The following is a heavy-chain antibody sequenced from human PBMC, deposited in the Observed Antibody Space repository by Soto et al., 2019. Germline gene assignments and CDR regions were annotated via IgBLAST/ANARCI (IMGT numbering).Heavy chain of an antibody. CDR2: IDPTDSYT. J-gene: IGHJ6*02. CDR3: ARDNSRYHFSMDV. V-gene: IGHV5-10-1*01. D-gene: IGHD6-13*01. CDR1: GYSYTTYW. Sequence: LGESLKISCEASGYSYTTYWISWVRQMPGKGLEWMGRIDPTDSYTTYSPSFPGDVAISVDKSINTAYLQWTSLKASDTAIYYCARDNSRYHFSMDVWGQGTTVTVSS.